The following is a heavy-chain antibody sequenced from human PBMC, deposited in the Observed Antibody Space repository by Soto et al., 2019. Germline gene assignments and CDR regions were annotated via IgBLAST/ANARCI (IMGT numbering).Heavy chain of an antibody. D-gene: IGHD2-15*01. CDR2: INAGNGNT. J-gene: IGHJ1*01. CDR3: ARVSTGYCSGGSCYPSHEYFQH. Sequence: ASVKVSCKASGYTFTSYARHWVRQAPGQRLEWMGWINAGNGNTKYSQKFQGRVTITRDTSASTAYMELSSLRSEDTAVYYCARVSTGYCSGGSCYPSHEYFQHWGQGTLVTVSS. CDR1: GYTFTSYA. V-gene: IGHV1-3*01.